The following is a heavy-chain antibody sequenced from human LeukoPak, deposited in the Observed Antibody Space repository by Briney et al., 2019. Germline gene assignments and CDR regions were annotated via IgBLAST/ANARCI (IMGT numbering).Heavy chain of an antibody. J-gene: IGHJ6*02. Sequence: GGSLRLSCAASGFTFSDYYMSWIRQAPGKGLEWVPYISSSGSTIYYADSVKGRFTISRDNAKNSLYLQMNSLRAEDTAVYYCAKVSSVQLERRRYYYYGMDVWGQGTTVTVSS. D-gene: IGHD1-1*01. CDR2: ISSSGSTI. CDR3: AKVSSVQLERRRYYYYGMDV. V-gene: IGHV3-11*01. CDR1: GFTFSDYY.